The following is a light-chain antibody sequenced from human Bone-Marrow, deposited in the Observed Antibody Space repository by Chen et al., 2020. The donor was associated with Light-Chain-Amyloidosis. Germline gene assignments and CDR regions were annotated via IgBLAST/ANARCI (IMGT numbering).Light chain of an antibody. CDR1: SSNVGSNY. V-gene: IGLV1-51*01. CDR2: DND. Sequence: QPVLTQPPSVSAAARQKVTISSSGSSSNVGSNYVSWYQQFPGTAPKLLIYDNDKRLSGIPDRFSASKSGTSATLGITGLQTGDGADYYCGAWDPSLTLYVFGTGTKVTVL. J-gene: IGLJ1*01. CDR3: GAWDPSLTLYV.